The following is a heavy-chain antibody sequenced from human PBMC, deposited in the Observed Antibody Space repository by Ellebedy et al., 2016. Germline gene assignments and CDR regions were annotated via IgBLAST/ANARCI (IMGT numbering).Heavy chain of an antibody. CDR3: ARDPDALIVEFDFDY. J-gene: IGHJ4*02. V-gene: IGHV3-30*03. Sequence: GGSLRLSXAASGFTFSDYYMSWIRQAPGKGLEWVAIISYGGGSVKYYADSVKGRFTISRDNSKNTLYLQMNSLRAEDTAVYYCARDPDALIVEFDFDYWGQGTLVTVSS. CDR2: ISYGGGSVK. D-gene: IGHD3-22*01. CDR1: GFTFSDYY.